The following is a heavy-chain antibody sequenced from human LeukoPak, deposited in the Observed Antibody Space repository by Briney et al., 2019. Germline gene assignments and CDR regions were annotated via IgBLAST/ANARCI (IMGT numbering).Heavy chain of an antibody. D-gene: IGHD2-2*01. V-gene: IGHV3-48*01. CDR3: AREGYCSSTSCYGGSDYFDY. CDR2: ISSSSSTI. Sequence: PGGSLRLSCAASGFTFSSYSMNWVRQAPGKGLEWVSYISSSSSTIYYADSVKGRFTISRDNAKNSLYLQMNSLRAEDTAVYYCAREGYCSSTSCYGGSDYFDYWGQGTLVTVSS. CDR1: GFTFSSYS. J-gene: IGHJ4*02.